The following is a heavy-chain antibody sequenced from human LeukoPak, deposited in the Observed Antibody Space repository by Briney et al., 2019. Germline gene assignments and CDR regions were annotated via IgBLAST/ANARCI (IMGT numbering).Heavy chain of an antibody. V-gene: IGHV3-48*02. CDR2: ISSSSSTI. CDR3: ARSMVRGGYAFDI. D-gene: IGHD3-10*01. Sequence: PGRSLRLSCAASGFTFSSYSMNWVRQAPGKGLEWVSYISSSSSTIYYADPVKGRFTISRDNAKNSLYLQMNSLRDEDTAVYYCARSMVRGGYAFDIWGQGTMVTVSS. J-gene: IGHJ3*02. CDR1: GFTFSSYS.